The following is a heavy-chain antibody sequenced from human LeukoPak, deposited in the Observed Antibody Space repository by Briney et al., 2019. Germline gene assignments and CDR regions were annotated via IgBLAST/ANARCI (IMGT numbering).Heavy chain of an antibody. CDR3: AAKITFGGVIPAH. J-gene: IGHJ4*02. Sequence: PGGSLRLSCAASGFTFKNSWMGWVRQAPGKGLEGGANINQDGDEKYYVDSVKGRFTISRDNATNTLYLQMNSLRAEDTAVYYCAAKITFGGVIPAHWGQGTLVTVSS. CDR1: GFTFKNSW. V-gene: IGHV3-7*03. D-gene: IGHD3-16*02. CDR2: INQDGDEK.